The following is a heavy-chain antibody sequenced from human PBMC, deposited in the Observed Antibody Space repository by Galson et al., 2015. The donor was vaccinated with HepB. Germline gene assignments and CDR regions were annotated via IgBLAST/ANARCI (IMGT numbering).Heavy chain of an antibody. CDR3: AREPQRGHHYYYYGMDV. CDR1: GFTFSSYS. Sequence: SLRLSCAASGFTFSSYSMNWVRQAPGKGLEWVSSISSSSSYIYYADSVKGRFTISRDNAKNSLYLQMNSLRAEDTAVYYCAREPQRGHHYYYYGMDVWGQGITVTVSS. V-gene: IGHV3-21*01. CDR2: ISSSSSYI. J-gene: IGHJ6*02.